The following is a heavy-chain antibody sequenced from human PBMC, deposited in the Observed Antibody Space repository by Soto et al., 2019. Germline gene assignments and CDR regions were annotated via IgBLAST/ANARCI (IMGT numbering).Heavy chain of an antibody. J-gene: IGHJ6*02. D-gene: IGHD4-17*01. CDR3: ASDDYGDLQYSYGMDV. Sequence: QVQLVQSGAEVKKPGASVKVSCKASGYTFTSYGISWVRQAPGQGLEWMGWISAYNGNTNYAQKLQGRVTMTTDTSTSTAYMELRSLRSDDTAVYYCASDDYGDLQYSYGMDVWGQGTTVTVSS. CDR1: GYTFTSYG. V-gene: IGHV1-18*01. CDR2: ISAYNGNT.